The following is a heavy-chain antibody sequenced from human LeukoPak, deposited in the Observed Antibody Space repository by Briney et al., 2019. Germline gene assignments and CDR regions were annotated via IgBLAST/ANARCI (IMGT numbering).Heavy chain of an antibody. CDR2: NYSGGST. CDR1: GFTVSSNY. Sequence: GGSLRLSCAASGFTVSSNYMSWVRQAPGKGLEWVSVNYSGGSTYYADSVKGRFTISRHNSKNTLYLQMNSLRAEDTAVYYCARDFVVVTPREYYYYGMDVWGQGTTVTVSS. D-gene: IGHD2-21*02. CDR3: ARDFVVVTPREYYYYGMDV. J-gene: IGHJ6*02. V-gene: IGHV3-53*04.